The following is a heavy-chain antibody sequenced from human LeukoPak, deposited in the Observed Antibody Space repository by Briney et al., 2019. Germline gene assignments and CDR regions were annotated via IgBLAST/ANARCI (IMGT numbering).Heavy chain of an antibody. CDR1: GGSISSYY. CDR3: ARLRWSSTLFDY. CDR2: IYYSGST. V-gene: IGHV4-59*01. Sequence: PSETLSLTCTVSGGSISSYYWSWIRQPPGKGLEWIGYIYYSGSTNYNPSLKSRVTISVDTSKNQISLKLSSVTAADTAVYYCARLRWSSTLFDYWGQGTLVTVSS. D-gene: IGHD4-23*01. J-gene: IGHJ4*02.